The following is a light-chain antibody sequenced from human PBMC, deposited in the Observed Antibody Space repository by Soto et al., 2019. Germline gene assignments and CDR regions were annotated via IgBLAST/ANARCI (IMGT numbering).Light chain of an antibody. CDR1: QCLXSG. J-gene: IGKJ1*01. V-gene: IGKV1-5*03. CDR3: QHYKTNTCT. CDR2: KAS. Sequence: ILLTQSPATLSASAGDSVTITCRASQCLXSGVAWYEKKPGKGPKILXDKASHLGRGGPSRFSGSGSGTEFTLPISSRQPCYFVNYYCQHYKTNTCTFGQGTKVDIK.